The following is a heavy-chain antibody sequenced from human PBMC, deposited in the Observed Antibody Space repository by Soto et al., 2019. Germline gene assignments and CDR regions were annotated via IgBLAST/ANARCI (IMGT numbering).Heavy chain of an antibody. Sequence: QVQLVESGGGVVQPGRSLRLSCAASGFTFSSYAMHWVRQAPGKGLEWVAVISYDGSNKYYADSVKGRFTISRDNSKNTLYLQMNSLRAEDTAVYYCARDPRLEGGENGFDPWGQGTLVTVSS. J-gene: IGHJ5*02. CDR3: ARDPRLEGGENGFDP. D-gene: IGHD3-10*01. CDR1: GFTFSSYA. CDR2: ISYDGSNK. V-gene: IGHV3-30-3*01.